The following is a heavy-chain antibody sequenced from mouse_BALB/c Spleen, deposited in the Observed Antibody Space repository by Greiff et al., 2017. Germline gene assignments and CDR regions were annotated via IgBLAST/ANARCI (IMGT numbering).Heavy chain of an antibody. CDR3: ARPYYCSSYWYFDV. V-gene: IGHV5-6*01. CDR1: GFTFSSYG. Sequence: EVKLMEPGGDLVKPGGSLKLSCAASGFTFSSYGMSWVRQTPDKRLEWVATISSGGSYTYYPDSVKGRFTISRDNAKNTLYLQLSSLKSEDTAMYYCARPYYCSSYWYFDVWGAGTTVTVSS. J-gene: IGHJ1*01. CDR2: ISSGGSYT. D-gene: IGHD1-1*01.